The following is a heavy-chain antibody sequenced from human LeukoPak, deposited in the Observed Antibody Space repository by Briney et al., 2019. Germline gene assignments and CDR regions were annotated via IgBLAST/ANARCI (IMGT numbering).Heavy chain of an antibody. V-gene: IGHV3-74*01. D-gene: IGHD3-3*01. Sequence: PGGSLRLSCAASGFTFSSYWMHWVRQAPGKGLVWVSRINSDGSSTSYADSVKGRFTISRDNAKNTLYLQMNSLRAEDTAVYYCAREGGIWSGPNWFDPWGQGTLVTVSP. CDR2: INSDGSST. CDR3: AREGGIWSGPNWFDP. J-gene: IGHJ5*02. CDR1: GFTFSSYW.